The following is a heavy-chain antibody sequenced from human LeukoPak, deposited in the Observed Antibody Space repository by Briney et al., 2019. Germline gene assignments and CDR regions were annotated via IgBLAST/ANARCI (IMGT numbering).Heavy chain of an antibody. CDR3: ARVAGGNSDYFDY. V-gene: IGHV4-38-2*01. CDR1: GYSISSDYY. CDR2: IFHSGSN. D-gene: IGHD4-23*01. Sequence: SSETLSLTCAVSGYSISSDYYWGWIRQPPGTGLEWIGSIFHSGSNHYNPSLKSRVTISLDASKNQFSLKLSSVTAADTAVYYCARVAGGNSDYFDYCGQGTLVTVSS. J-gene: IGHJ4*02.